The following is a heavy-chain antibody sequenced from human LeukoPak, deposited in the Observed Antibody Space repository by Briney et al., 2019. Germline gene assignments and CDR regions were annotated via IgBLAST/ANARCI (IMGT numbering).Heavy chain of an antibody. D-gene: IGHD5-24*01. CDR3: ARTYRWLQYYDY. CDR1: GGSISSGGYY. CDR2: IYYSGST. V-gene: IGHV4-31*03. Sequence: PSETLSLTCTVSGGSISSGGYYWSWIRQHPGKGLEWIGYIYYSGSTYYNPSLKSRVTISVDTSKNQFSLKLSSVTAADTAVYYCARTYRWLQYYDYWGQGTLVTVSS. J-gene: IGHJ4*02.